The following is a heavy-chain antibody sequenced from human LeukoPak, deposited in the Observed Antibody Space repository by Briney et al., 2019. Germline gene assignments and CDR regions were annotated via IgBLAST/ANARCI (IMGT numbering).Heavy chain of an antibody. CDR1: GFTFSSYA. J-gene: IGHJ4*02. CDR3: ARDPSPAALSGAPFDY. V-gene: IGHV3-23*01. Sequence: GGSLRLSCAASGFTFSSYAMNWIRRAPGKGLEWVSAITGNSGVTYHADSVKGRFIISRDNSKNTLCLQMNSLRAEDTAIYYCARDPSPAALSGAPFDYWGQGTLVTVSS. CDR2: ITGNSGVT. D-gene: IGHD2-15*01.